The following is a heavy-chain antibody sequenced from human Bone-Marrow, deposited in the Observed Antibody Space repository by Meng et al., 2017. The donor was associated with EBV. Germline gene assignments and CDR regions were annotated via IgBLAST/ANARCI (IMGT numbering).Heavy chain of an antibody. D-gene: IGHD3-10*01. CDR2: IFYGGST. V-gene: IGHV4-4*02. CDR1: GGSIRSSNW. J-gene: IGHJ4*02. Sequence: QVQLKEPGPRLVKPSGTLSLTCVVSGGSIRSSNWWSWVRQPPGKGLEWIGEIFYGGSTNYNPSLESRVTISVDKSKNQFSLKLSSVTAADTAVYYCAAGFRELVRSRDYWGQGTLVTVSS. CDR3: AAGFRELVRSRDY.